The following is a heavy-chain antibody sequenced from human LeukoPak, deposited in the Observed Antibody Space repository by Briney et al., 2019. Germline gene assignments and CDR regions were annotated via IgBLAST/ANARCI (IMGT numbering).Heavy chain of an antibody. CDR1: GYSFTDNY. V-gene: IGHV1-2*02. Sequence: ASVKVSCKTSGYSFTDNYIFWVRQAPGEGPEWMGWINPRSGSTDYAQKFQGRATITRDTSISTAYLQLTSLKSYDTAFYYYARGDTYSAAGTFYPWGQGTLVTVSS. D-gene: IGHD3-10*01. CDR3: ARGDTYSAAGTFYP. CDR2: INPRSGST. J-gene: IGHJ5*01.